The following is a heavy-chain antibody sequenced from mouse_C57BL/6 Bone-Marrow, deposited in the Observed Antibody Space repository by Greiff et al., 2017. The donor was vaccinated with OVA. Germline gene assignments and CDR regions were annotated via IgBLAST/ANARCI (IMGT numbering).Heavy chain of an antibody. CDR1: GFTFSSYG. V-gene: IGHV5-6*01. J-gene: IGHJ4*01. CDR2: ISSGGSYT. CDR3: ARLDGYYAMDY. Sequence: EVMLVESGGDLVKPGGSLKLSCAASGFTFSSYGMSWVRQTPDKRLEWVATISSGGSYTYYPDSVKGRFTISRDNAKNTLYLQMSSLKSVDTAMYYCARLDGYYAMDYWGQGTSVTVSS. D-gene: IGHD2-3*01.